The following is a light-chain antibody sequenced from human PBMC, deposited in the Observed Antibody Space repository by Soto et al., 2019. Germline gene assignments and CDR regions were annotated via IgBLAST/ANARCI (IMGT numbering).Light chain of an antibody. CDR3: QQYNNWPRT. CDR2: GAS. Sequence: EIVMTQSPATLSVSPGERATLSCRASQSVTSNFAWYQQKPGQAPRLLIYGASTRATGIPARSSGSGSGTEFTLTISSLQSEDFAVYYCQQYNNWPRTFGQGTKVEIK. CDR1: QSVTSN. J-gene: IGKJ1*01. V-gene: IGKV3-15*01.